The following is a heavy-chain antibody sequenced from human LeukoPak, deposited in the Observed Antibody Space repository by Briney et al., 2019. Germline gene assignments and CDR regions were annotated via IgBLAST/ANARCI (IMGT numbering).Heavy chain of an antibody. J-gene: IGHJ4*02. CDR2: IYYSGST. CDR3: AAMVRGDNFDY. D-gene: IGHD3-10*01. V-gene: IGHV4-59*01. Sequence: SETLSLTCTVSGGSISSYYWSWIRQPPGKGLEWIGYIYYSGSTNYNPSLKSQVTISVDTSKKQFSLKLSSVTAADTAVYYCAAMVRGDNFDYWGQGTLVTVSS. CDR1: GGSISSYY.